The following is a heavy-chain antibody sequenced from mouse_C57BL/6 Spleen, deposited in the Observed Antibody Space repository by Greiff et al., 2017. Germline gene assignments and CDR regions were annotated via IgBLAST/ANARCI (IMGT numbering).Heavy chain of an antibody. V-gene: IGHV1-64*01. CDR1: GYTFTSYW. D-gene: IGHD2-1*01. Sequence: QVQLQQPGAELVKPGASVKLSCKASGYTFTSYWMHWVKQRPGQGLEWIGMIHPNSGSTNYNEKFKSKATLTVDKSSSTAYMQLSSLTSEDSAVYYCAREDMVTTDWYFDVWGTGTTVTVSS. J-gene: IGHJ1*03. CDR3: AREDMVTTDWYFDV. CDR2: IHPNSGST.